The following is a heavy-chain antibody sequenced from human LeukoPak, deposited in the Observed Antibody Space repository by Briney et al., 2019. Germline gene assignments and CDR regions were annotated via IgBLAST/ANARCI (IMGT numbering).Heavy chain of an antibody. V-gene: IGHV4-39*01. CDR3: ARQDRRGYSFDY. Sequence: SETLSLTCGVSGGSISSTNWWSWVRQPPGQGLEWIGSIYYSGSTYYNPSLKSRVTISVDTSKNQFSLKLSSVTAADTAVYYCARQDRRGYSFDYWGQGTLVTVSS. D-gene: IGHD2-2*03. CDR2: IYYSGST. CDR1: GGSISSTNW. J-gene: IGHJ4*02.